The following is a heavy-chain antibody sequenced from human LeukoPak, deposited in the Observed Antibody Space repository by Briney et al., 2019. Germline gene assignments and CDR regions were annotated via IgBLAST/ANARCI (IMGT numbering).Heavy chain of an antibody. CDR1: GFTFSSYG. V-gene: IGHV3-23*01. J-gene: IGHJ3*02. D-gene: IGHD2-15*01. Sequence: PGGSLRLSCVASGFTFSSYGMNWVRQAPGKVLEWVSSSAGSGGGGGTYHADPVKGRFTISRDDSKNNLFLHMNSLRVEDTAVYYCAKGTTGHCSGATCYPFDMWGQGTVVTVSS. CDR3: AKGTTGHCSGATCYPFDM. CDR2: SAGSGGGGGT.